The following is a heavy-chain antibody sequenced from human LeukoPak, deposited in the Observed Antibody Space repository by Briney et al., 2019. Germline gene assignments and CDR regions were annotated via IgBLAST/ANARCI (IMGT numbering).Heavy chain of an antibody. CDR2: IYYSGST. CDR3: ARVFGYSTSSGYYHYGMDV. D-gene: IGHD6-6*01. CDR1: GGSVSSDNYY. J-gene: IGHJ6*02. Sequence: PSESLSLTCTVSGGSVSSDNYYWSWIRQPPGKGLELIGDIYYSGSTTYNPSLKSRVTISVDTSKNQFSLKLNSVTAADTAVYYCARVFGYSTSSGYYHYGMDVWGQGTTVTVSS. V-gene: IGHV4-61*01.